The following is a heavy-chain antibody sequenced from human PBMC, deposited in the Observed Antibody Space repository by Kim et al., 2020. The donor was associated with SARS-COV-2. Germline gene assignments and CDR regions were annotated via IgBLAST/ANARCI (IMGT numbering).Heavy chain of an antibody. J-gene: IGHJ6*02. CDR2: IDPSDSYT. Sequence: GESLKISCKGSGYSFTSYWISWVRQMPGKGLEWMGRIDPSDSYTNYSPSFQGHVTISADKSISTAYLQWSSLKASDTAMYYCARHKGRGYYYYGMDVWGQGTTVTVSS. CDR3: ARHKGRGYYYYGMDV. D-gene: IGHD3-10*01. V-gene: IGHV5-10-1*01. CDR1: GYSFTSYW.